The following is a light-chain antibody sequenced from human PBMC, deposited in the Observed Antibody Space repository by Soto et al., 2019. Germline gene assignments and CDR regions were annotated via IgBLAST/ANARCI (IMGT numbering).Light chain of an antibody. V-gene: IGLV1-40*01. CDR2: NNH. J-gene: IGLJ2*01. Sequence: QSVLTQPPSVSGAPGQSVTISCTGTSSNIGAGYDIHWYQQPPGTAPKLVIYNNHNRPSGVPDRFSGSKSGTSGSLAITGLHAEDEADYFCQSYDGTLTGVIFGGGTQLTVL. CDR1: SSNIGAGYD. CDR3: QSYDGTLTGVI.